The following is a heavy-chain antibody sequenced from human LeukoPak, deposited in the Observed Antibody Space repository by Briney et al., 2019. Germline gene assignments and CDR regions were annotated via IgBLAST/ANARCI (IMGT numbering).Heavy chain of an antibody. CDR1: GYTFTGYY. D-gene: IGHD1-7*01. J-gene: IGHJ5*02. V-gene: IGHV1-2*02. CDR2: INPNSGGT. CDR3: ARDRKTGTTSWFDP. Sequence: ASVKVSCKASGYTFTGYYMHWVRQAPGQGLEWMGWINPNSGGTNYAQKFQGRVTMTRDTSISTAYMELSRLRSDDTAVYYCARDRKTGTTSWFDPWGQGTLVTASS.